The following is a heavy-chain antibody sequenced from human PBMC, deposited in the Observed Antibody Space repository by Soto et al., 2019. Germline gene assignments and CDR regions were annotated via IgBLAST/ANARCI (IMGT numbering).Heavy chain of an antibody. CDR1: GGTFSSYA. D-gene: IGHD3-22*01. Sequence: VQLVQSGAEVKKPGSSVRVSCKASGGTFSSYAISWVRQAPGQGLEWMGGYIPIFGTANYAQRFQGRVTITADKSTSTADMELSSLRSEDTAVYYCASTAGVYDSSGYPCDYWGQGTLVTVSS. CDR3: ASTAGVYDSSGYPCDY. V-gene: IGHV1-69*06. CDR2: YIPIFGTA. J-gene: IGHJ4*02.